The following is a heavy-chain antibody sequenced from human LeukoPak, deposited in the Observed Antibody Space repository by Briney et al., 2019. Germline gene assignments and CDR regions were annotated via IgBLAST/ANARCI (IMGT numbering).Heavy chain of an antibody. CDR1: GFTSSSYG. V-gene: IGHV3-33*01. J-gene: IGHJ4*01. Sequence: GGSLRLSCAASGFTSSSYGMHWVRQAPGKGLEWVAVIWYDGSKTYYADSVKGRFTISRDNSKNTLYLQMSSLRADDTAVYYCARYNTGRSDYCGQGTLVTVSS. D-gene: IGHD1-14*01. CDR2: IWYDGSKT. CDR3: ARYNTGRSDY.